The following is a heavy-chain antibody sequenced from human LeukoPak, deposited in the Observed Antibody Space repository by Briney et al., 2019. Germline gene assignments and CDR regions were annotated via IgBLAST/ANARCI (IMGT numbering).Heavy chain of an antibody. CDR3: ARDSTYYYGSGSSGPHYFDF. J-gene: IGHJ4*02. Sequence: GRSLRLSCAASGFTFSSYAMHWVRQAPGKGLEWVALISYHGDITYYADSVKGRFTLSRDNSKTTLFLQLNSLRAEDTAVYYCARDSTYYYGSGSSGPHYFDFWGQGTLVTVSS. CDR1: GFTFSSYA. CDR2: ISYHGDIT. D-gene: IGHD3-10*01. V-gene: IGHV3-30*01.